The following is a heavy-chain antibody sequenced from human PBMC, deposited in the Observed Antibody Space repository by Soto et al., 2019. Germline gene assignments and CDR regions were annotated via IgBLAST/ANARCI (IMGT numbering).Heavy chain of an antibody. CDR3: ARIAMPARPRWYNWFDP. CDR2: MNPNSGET. CDR1: GYTFNDYE. J-gene: IGHJ5*02. D-gene: IGHD2-2*01. V-gene: IGHV1-8*02. Sequence: QEQLVQSAAEVKKPGASVKVSCMTSGYTFNDYEINWVRQATGQGLEWIGWMNPNSGETGYARRFQGRVTMTTSSSLSTAYLELSSLTSDDTAVYYSARIAMPARPRWYNWFDPWGQGTLVTVSS.